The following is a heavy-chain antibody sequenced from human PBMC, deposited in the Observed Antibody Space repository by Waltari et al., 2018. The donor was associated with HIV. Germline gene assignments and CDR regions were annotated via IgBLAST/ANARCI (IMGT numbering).Heavy chain of an antibody. CDR3: VALKTVTGTIDN. J-gene: IGHJ4*02. CDR1: TGHISQTFY. D-gene: IGHD1-1*01. CDR2: VYSNGVT. V-gene: IGHV4-39*01. Sequence: QLQLQESGPALVKPSDTLSLTCTVSTGHISQTFYWGWVRQFPGTGLEWIGVVYSNGVTHYAPSLKSRIGLYVDRSKNQFSLTLTAVTAADTSQYFCVALKTVTGTIDNWGQGTLVTVAS.